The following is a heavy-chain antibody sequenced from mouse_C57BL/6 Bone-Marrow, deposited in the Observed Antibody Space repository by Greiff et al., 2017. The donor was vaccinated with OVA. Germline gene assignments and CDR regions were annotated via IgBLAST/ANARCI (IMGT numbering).Heavy chain of an antibody. J-gene: IGHJ4*01. CDR1: GYTFTGYW. Sequence: QVQLQQSGAELMKPGASVKLSCQATGYTFTGYWIEWVKQRPGHGLEWIGEILPGSGSTNYNEKFKGKATFTADTSSNTAYMQLSSLTTEDSAIYYCARRITTPHYYAMDYWGQGTSVTVSS. CDR2: ILPGSGST. CDR3: ARRITTPHYYAMDY. D-gene: IGHD1-1*01. V-gene: IGHV1-9*01.